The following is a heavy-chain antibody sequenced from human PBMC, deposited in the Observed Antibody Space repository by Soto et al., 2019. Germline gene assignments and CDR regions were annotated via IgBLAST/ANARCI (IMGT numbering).Heavy chain of an antibody. Sequence: APVKVSCKVSGYTFTSYGIHWVRQAPGQRLEWVGWINAANGDTKYSPKFQGRVTITRATSASTAYMELSSLRSEDTAVYYCVRRHVSATGIDWCGPWGQGTLVTVSS. V-gene: IGHV1-3*01. J-gene: IGHJ5*02. CDR3: VRRHVSATGIDWCGP. D-gene: IGHD6-13*01. CDR1: GYTFTSYG. CDR2: INAANGDT.